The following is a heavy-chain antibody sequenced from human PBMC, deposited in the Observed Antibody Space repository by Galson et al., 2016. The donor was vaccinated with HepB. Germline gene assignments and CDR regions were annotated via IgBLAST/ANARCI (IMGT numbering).Heavy chain of an antibody. CDR2: ISSNSGTT. D-gene: IGHD3-10*01. CDR3: ARVLFGSGSYWCLDV. V-gene: IGHV3-48*02. CDR1: GSTFSSYT. J-gene: IGHJ6*02. Sequence: SLRLSCAASGSTFSSYTMNWVRQAPGKGLEWVSYISSNSGTTYYADSVKGRFTVSRDNAKSSLYLQMNSLRDEDTAVYFCARVLFGSGSYWCLDVWGQGTTVTVSS.